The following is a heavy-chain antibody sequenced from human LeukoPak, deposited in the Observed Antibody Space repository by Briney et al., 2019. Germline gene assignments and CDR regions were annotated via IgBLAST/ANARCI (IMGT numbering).Heavy chain of an antibody. V-gene: IGHV4-59*01. CDR3: ARERFQLLSDASDI. CDR2: IYYSGST. CDR1: GGSISSYY. D-gene: IGHD2-2*01. J-gene: IGHJ3*02. Sequence: SETLSLTCTVSGGSISSYYWSWIRQPPGKGLEWIGYIYYSGSTNYNPSLKSRVTISVDTSKNQFSLKLSSVTAADTAVYYCARERFQLLSDASDIWGQGTMVTVSS.